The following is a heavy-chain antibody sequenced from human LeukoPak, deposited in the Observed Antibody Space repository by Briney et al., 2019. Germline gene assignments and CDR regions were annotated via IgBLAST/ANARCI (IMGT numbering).Heavy chain of an antibody. D-gene: IGHD2-21*02. CDR3: ARSPCGGDCYSGHFQH. J-gene: IGHJ1*01. Sequence: GASLEISWYGSDSAFNTYWIGWVRQMPGRGLERMGINYPCDSDTRYSPSFQRQVTISADKSINTAYFQWSSLKASDTAMYYCARSPCGGDCYSGHFQHWGQGTLVTVSS. V-gene: IGHV5-51*01. CDR2: NYPCDSDT. CDR1: DSAFNTYW.